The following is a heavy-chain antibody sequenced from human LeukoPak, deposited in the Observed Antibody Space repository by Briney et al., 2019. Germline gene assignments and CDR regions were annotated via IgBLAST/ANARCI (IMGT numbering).Heavy chain of an antibody. J-gene: IGHJ6*03. V-gene: IGHV4-39*01. Sequence: SETLSLTCTVSGVSISSSSCYWGWIRQPPGKGLEWIGSIYYSGSTYYNPSLKSRVTISVDTSKNQFSLKLSSVTAADTAVYYCARHRVVWFGELLRYMDVWGKGTTVTISS. D-gene: IGHD3-10*01. CDR1: GVSISSSSCY. CDR2: IYYSGST. CDR3: ARHRVVWFGELLRYMDV.